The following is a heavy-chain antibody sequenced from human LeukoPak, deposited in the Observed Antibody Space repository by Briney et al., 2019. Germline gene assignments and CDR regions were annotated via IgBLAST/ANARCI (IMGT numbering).Heavy chain of an antibody. CDR1: GYSFTSYW. J-gene: IGHJ3*02. V-gene: IGHV5-51*01. CDR2: IYPGDSDT. Sequence: GESLKISCKGSGYSFTSYWIGWVRQMPGKGLEWMGIIYPGDSDTRYSPSFQGQVTISADKSISTAYLQWSSLKASDTAMYYCARLGTDYYGSGSYHHAFDIWGQGTMVTVSS. CDR3: ARLGTDYYGSGSYHHAFDI. D-gene: IGHD3-10*01.